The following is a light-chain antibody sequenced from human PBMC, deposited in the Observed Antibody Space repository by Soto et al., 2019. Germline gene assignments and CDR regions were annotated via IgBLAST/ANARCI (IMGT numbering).Light chain of an antibody. Sequence: VLTQSPGTLSLSPGERDTLSCRASQTVRNNYLAWYQQKPGQAPRLLSYDASSRATGIPDRFSGGGSGTEFTLTISRLEPEDFAVYYCQQFSSYPLTFGGGTKVDIK. V-gene: IGKV3-20*01. J-gene: IGKJ4*01. CDR3: QQFSSYPLT. CDR2: DAS. CDR1: QTVRNNY.